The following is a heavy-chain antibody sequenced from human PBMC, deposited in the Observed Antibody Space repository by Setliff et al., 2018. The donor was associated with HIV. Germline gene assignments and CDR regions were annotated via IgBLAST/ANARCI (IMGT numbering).Heavy chain of an antibody. CDR1: GFTFSSYA. J-gene: IGHJ6*02. D-gene: IGHD3-3*01. Sequence: GGSLRLSCAASGFTFSSYAMHWVRQAPGKGLEWVAVISYDGSNKYYADSVKGRFTISRDNSKNTLYLQMNSLRAEDTAVYYCATFPITIFGVVGVRDVWGQGTTVTVSS. CDR2: ISYDGSNK. CDR3: ATFPITIFGVVGVRDV. V-gene: IGHV3-30*04.